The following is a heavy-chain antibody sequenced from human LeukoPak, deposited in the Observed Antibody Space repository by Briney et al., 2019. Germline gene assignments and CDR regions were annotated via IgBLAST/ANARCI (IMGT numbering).Heavy chain of an antibody. CDR3: ARVYNWNDGDYYYGMDV. CDR1: GYSFTSYW. CDR2: IYPGDSDT. D-gene: IGHD1-1*01. J-gene: IGHJ6*04. V-gene: IGHV5-51*01. Sequence: GESLKISCKGSGYSFTSYWIGWVRQMPGKGLEWMGIIYPGDSDTIYSPSFQGQVTISADKSISTAYLQWSSLKASDTAMYYCARVYNWNDGDYYYGMDVWGKGTTVTVSS.